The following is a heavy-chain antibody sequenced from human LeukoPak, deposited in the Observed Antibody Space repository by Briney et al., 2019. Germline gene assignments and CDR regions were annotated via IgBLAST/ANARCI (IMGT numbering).Heavy chain of an antibody. D-gene: IGHD5-12*01. CDR3: ARGRGYSDYGRFDH. J-gene: IGHJ4*02. CDR2: IYYSGST. V-gene: IGHV4-59*01. Sequence: SETLSLTCSVSGGSISSYYWSWIRQSPGKGLEWIGYIYYSGSTNYNPSLKSRVTISVDTSKNQFSLKLSSVTAADTAVYYCARGRGYSDYGRFDHWGQGTLVTVSS. CDR1: GGSISSYY.